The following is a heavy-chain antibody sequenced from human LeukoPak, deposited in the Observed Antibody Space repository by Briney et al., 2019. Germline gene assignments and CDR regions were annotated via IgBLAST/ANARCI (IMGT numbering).Heavy chain of an antibody. V-gene: IGHV3-23*01. CDR2: ISGSGGST. CDR3: AKDKNYYGSGPLDH. J-gene: IGHJ4*02. Sequence: PGGSLRLSCAASGFTFSNYAMSWVRQAPGKGLEWVSTISGSGGSTHYADSVKGRFTISRDNSKNTLYLQLNSLRIEDTGVYYCAKDKNYYGSGPLDHWGQGTLVTVSS. CDR1: GFTFSNYA. D-gene: IGHD3-10*01.